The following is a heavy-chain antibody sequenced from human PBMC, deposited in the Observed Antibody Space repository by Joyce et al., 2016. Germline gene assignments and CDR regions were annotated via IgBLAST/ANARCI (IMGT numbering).Heavy chain of an antibody. CDR2: IDYSGST. CDR1: GGTISTYY. Sequence: QVQLQESGPGLVKPSETLSLTCTVSGGTISTYYWSWIRQPPGRRLEWIGYIDYSGSTNYNPSLKSRVTISVDTSKNQFSLRLRSVTAADTAVYYCARDPVYDRSDSRDDAVDIWGQGTVVTVSS. V-gene: IGHV4-59*01. J-gene: IGHJ3*02. CDR3: ARDPVYDRSDSRDDAVDI. D-gene: IGHD3-22*01.